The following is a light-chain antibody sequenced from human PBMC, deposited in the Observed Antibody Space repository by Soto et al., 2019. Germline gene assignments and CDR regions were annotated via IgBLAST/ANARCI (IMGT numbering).Light chain of an antibody. CDR3: LQYYNYHFT. CDR1: QGIRNG. V-gene: IGKV1-6*01. CDR2: AAS. Sequence: AIQMTQSPSSLSASVGDRVTITCRASQGIRNGLDWYQQKPGKAPKLLIYAASSLQSGVPSRFSGSGSGTDFTLTISSLQPEDFATYYCLQYYNYHFTFGRGTKVDIK. J-gene: IGKJ3*01.